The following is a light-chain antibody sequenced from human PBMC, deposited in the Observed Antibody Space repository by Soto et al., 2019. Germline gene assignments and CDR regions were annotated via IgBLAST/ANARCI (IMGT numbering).Light chain of an antibody. CDR3: SSYTSSITLE. J-gene: IGLJ2*01. V-gene: IGLV2-14*03. CDR1: SSDVGGYNF. CDR2: DVS. Sequence: QSVLTQPASVSGSPGQSITISCTGTSSDVGGYNFVAWYKQHPGKGPKLMIYDVSKRPSGVSNRFSGSKSGNTASLTISGLQAEDEADYYCSSYTSSITLEFGGGTKLTVL.